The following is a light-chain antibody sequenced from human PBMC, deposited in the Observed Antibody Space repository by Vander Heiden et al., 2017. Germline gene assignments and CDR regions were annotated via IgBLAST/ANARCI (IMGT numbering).Light chain of an antibody. CDR2: AAS. J-gene: IGKJ5*01. Sequence: DIQLTQSPSSLSASVGDRVTITCRASQSISSYLNWYQQKPGKAPKLLIYAASSLQSGVPSRSSGSGYGIDFTLTISRRQPEDFASYSCPLIDSNLSNTFGQGTRVXIK. V-gene: IGKV1-39*01. CDR1: QSISSY. CDR3: PLIDSNLSNT.